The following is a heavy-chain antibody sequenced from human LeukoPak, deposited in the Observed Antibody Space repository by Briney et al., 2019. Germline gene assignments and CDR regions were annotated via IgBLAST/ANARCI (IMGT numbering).Heavy chain of an antibody. CDR3: TRGGGDFFCSGPGDL. Sequence: GGSLRLSCAASGFRFSSYTMDLVPQAPGKGLEWVSCISGSGFNIYYADSMKGRFTISRDNAKNSLYLQMISLRAEDTAVYYCTRGGGDFFCSGPGDLWGRGSLVTVSS. CDR2: ISGSGFNI. J-gene: IGHJ2*01. CDR1: GFRFSSYT. V-gene: IGHV3-21*01. D-gene: IGHD3-10*02.